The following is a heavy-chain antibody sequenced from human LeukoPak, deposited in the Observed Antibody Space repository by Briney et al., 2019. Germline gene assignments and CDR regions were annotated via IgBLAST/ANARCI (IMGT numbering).Heavy chain of an antibody. J-gene: IGHJ4*02. Sequence: GESLKISCKGSGYSFTSYWIGWVRQMPGKGLEWMGIIYPGDSGTRYSPSFQGQVTISADESISTAYLQWSSLKASDTAMYYCARHRPGQWLSYYFDYWGQGTLVTVSS. D-gene: IGHD6-19*01. CDR2: IYPGDSGT. CDR1: GYSFTSYW. V-gene: IGHV5-51*01. CDR3: ARHRPGQWLSYYFDY.